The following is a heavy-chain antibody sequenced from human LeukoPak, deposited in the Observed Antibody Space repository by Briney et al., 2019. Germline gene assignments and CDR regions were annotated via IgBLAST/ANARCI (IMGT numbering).Heavy chain of an antibody. CDR2: IYSCSSYI. V-gene: IGHV3-21*01. CDR1: GFPLSSYG. CDR3: AKCNSSSSPYYYYYFMDV. J-gene: IGHJ6*03. D-gene: IGHD6-13*01. Sequence: PGGSLRLSCAASGFPLSSYGMHWVPQAPGKGLEWVSFIYSCSSYIYYVDSEKRRYTSSSDNSKITLYVQLNSLRADDTALYYRAKCNSSSSPYYYYYFMDVWGKGTTVTVSS.